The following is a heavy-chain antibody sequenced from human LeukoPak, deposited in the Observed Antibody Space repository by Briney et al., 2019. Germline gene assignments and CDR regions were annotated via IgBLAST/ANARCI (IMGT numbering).Heavy chain of an antibody. J-gene: IGHJ4*02. V-gene: IGHV4-4*02. Sequence: PSETLSLTCAVSGGSIRSNNWWSWVRQPPGKGLEWIGCIYYSGSTNYNPSLKSRVTISVDTSKNQFSLKLSSVTAADTAVYYCARSQADLAATFDYWGQGTLVTVSS. CDR2: IYYSGST. D-gene: IGHD2-15*01. CDR3: ARSQADLAATFDY. CDR1: GGSIRSNNW.